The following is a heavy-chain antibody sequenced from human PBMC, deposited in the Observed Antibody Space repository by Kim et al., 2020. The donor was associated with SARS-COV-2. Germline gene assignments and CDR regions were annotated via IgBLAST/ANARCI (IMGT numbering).Heavy chain of an antibody. V-gene: IGHV3-64D*06. D-gene: IGHD1-26*01. CDR3: VKDQRLTKWELLTTRFDY. Sequence: GGSLRLSCSASGFTFSSYAMHWVRQAPGKGLEYVSAISSNGGSTYYADSVKGRFTISRDNSKNTLYLQMSSLRAEDTAVYYCVKDQRLTKWELLTTRFDYWGQGTLVTVSS. J-gene: IGHJ4*02. CDR2: ISSNGGST. CDR1: GFTFSSYA.